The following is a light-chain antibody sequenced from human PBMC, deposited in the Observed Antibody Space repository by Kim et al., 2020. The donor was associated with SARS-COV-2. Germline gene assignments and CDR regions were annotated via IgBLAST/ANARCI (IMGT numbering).Light chain of an antibody. CDR1: QDIHRY. Sequence: ASGGDSVTITCRASQDIHRYLAWYQQRPGRAPQVLLYAASVLESGVPSRFSGTGSGTQFSLTINSLQSEDSATYYCQQYYNFPRTFGQGTKVDIK. CDR2: AAS. CDR3: QQYYNFPRT. V-gene: IGKV1-8*01. J-gene: IGKJ1*01.